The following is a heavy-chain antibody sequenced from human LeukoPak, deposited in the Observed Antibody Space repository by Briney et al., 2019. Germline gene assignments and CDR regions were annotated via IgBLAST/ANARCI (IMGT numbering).Heavy chain of an antibody. V-gene: IGHV3-7*01. CDR1: GFTLSGYW. Sequence: GGSLRLSCAASGFTLSGYWMSWVRRAPGKGLEWVARLHADGIERYYVDPVKGRFTISRDNAKNSLHLQMYSLRLDDTAVYYCARGGYSFDYLGQGTLVTVSS. J-gene: IGHJ4*02. D-gene: IGHD5-12*01. CDR2: LHADGIER. CDR3: ARGGYSFDY.